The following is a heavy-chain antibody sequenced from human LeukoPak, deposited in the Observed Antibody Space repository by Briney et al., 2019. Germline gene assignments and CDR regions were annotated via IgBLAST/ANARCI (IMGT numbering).Heavy chain of an antibody. CDR1: GFTVSSNY. D-gene: IGHD3-3*01. Sequence: GGSLRLSCAASGFTVSSNYMSWVRQAPGKGLEWVSVIYSGGSTYYADSVEGRFTISRDNSKNTLYLQMNSLRAEDTAVYYCARAADYDFWSGYYQTPYGMDVWGQGTTVTVSS. CDR3: ARAADYDFWSGYYQTPYGMDV. J-gene: IGHJ6*02. CDR2: IYSGGST. V-gene: IGHV3-66*01.